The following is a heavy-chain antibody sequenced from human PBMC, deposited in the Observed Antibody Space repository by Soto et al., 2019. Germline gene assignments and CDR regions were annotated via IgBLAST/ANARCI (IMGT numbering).Heavy chain of an antibody. CDR3: ATRTDYYFGSGSLGGMDV. D-gene: IGHD3-10*01. CDR2: IYYSGST. V-gene: IGHV4-31*03. CDR1: CGSISSGSYY. Sequence: VQLQESGPGLVKPSQTLSLTCTVSCGSISSGSYYWSWIRHLPGKGLEWIGYIYYSGSTYYNPSLKSRVTISVDTSKNQFSLKLNSVTAADTAVYYCATRTDYYFGSGSLGGMDVWGQGTTVTVSS. J-gene: IGHJ6*02.